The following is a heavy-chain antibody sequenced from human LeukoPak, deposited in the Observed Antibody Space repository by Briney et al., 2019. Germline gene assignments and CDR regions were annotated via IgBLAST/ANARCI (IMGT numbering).Heavy chain of an antibody. V-gene: IGHV7-4-1*02. Sequence: ASVKVSCKASGYTFTSYAMNWVRQAPGQGLEWMGWINTNTGNPTYAQGFTGRFVFSLDTSVSTAYLQISSLKAEDTAVYYCARGLYYCSGGSCYVDAQYYMDVWGKGTTVTVSS. CDR3: ARGLYYCSGGSCYVDAQYYMDV. CDR2: INTNTGNP. D-gene: IGHD2-15*01. J-gene: IGHJ6*03. CDR1: GYTFTSYA.